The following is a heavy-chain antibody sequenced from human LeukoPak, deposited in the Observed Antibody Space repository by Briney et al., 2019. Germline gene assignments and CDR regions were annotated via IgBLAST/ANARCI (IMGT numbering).Heavy chain of an antibody. CDR1: GFTFSNYA. J-gene: IGHJ4*02. V-gene: IGHV3-23*01. CDR2: ISGRGGST. D-gene: IGHD3-22*01. CDR3: AKAGDRNYFDY. Sequence: PGGSLRLSCAASGFTFSNYAMIWVRQAPGKGLEWVSAISGRGGSTYYADSVKGRFTISRDNSRNTLYVHMNSLRAEDTAVYYCAKAGDRNYFDYWGQGALVTVSS.